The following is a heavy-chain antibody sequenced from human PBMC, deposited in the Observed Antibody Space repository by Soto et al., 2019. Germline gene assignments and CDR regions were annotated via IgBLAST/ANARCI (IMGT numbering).Heavy chain of an antibody. CDR3: ARALKGSYSSTSYYYYYYMDV. J-gene: IGHJ6*03. Sequence: SETLSLTCTVSGGSISSYYWSWIRQPPGKGLEWIGYIYYSWSTTYNPSLKSRVTISVDTSKNQFSLKLRSVTAADTAVYYCARALKGSYSSTSYYYYYYMDVWGKGTTVTVSS. CDR1: GGSISSYY. V-gene: IGHV4-59*01. D-gene: IGHD6-13*01. CDR2: IYYSWST.